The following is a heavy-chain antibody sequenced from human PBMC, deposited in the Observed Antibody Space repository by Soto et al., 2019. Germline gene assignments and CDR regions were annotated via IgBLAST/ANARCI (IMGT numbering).Heavy chain of an antibody. CDR1: GFSFSSHG. V-gene: IGHV3-33*01. Sequence: GGSLRLSCAASGFSFSSHGMHWVRQAPGKGLEWVAVIWYDGSKKYYADSVKGRFTISRDNSKNMLYLQMNSLRAEDTAVYYCATPRDNSGWLGDYWGQGALVTVSS. J-gene: IGHJ4*02. D-gene: IGHD6-19*01. CDR2: IWYDGSKK. CDR3: ATPRDNSGWLGDY.